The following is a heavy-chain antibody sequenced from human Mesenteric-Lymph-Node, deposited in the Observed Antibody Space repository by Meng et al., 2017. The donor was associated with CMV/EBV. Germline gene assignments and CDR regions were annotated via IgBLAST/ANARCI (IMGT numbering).Heavy chain of an antibody. J-gene: IGHJ4*02. Sequence: GQLQQWGAGLLKPSETLSLTGAVYGGSFSGYYWSWIRQPPGKGLEWIGEINHSGSTNYNPSLKSRVTISVDTSKNQFSLKLSSVTAADTAVYYCARHQRWLKSEGGFNYWGQGTLVTVSS. CDR1: GGSFSGYY. CDR2: INHSGST. D-gene: IGHD4-23*01. CDR3: ARHQRWLKSEGGFNY. V-gene: IGHV4-34*01.